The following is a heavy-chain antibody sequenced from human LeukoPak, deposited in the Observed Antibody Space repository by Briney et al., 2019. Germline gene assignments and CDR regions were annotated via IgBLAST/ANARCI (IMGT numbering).Heavy chain of an antibody. Sequence: SETLSLTCTVSGGSISSSSYYWGWIRQPPGKGLEWIGSTYYSGSTYYNPSLKSRVTISVDTSKNQFSLKLSSVTAADTAVYYCAREISTYDILTGYFDYWGQGALVTVSS. V-gene: IGHV4-39*07. CDR3: AREISTYDILTGYFDY. D-gene: IGHD3-9*01. CDR2: TYYSGST. J-gene: IGHJ4*02. CDR1: GGSISSSSYY.